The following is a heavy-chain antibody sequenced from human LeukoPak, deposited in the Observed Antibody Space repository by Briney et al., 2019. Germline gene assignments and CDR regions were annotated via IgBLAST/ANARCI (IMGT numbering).Heavy chain of an antibody. Sequence: PSETLSLTCNVSGASISGSDYNWSWLRQPPGKGLEWIASIFYSGTIYNNPSLKSRTLISVDTSMTQFSLRLTSVTAADTAVYFCARDIGIYPHVAFDIWGQGTLVTVSS. D-gene: IGHD1-26*01. CDR3: ARDIGIYPHVAFDI. CDR2: IFYSGTI. J-gene: IGHJ3*02. V-gene: IGHV4-30-4*01. CDR1: GASISGSDYN.